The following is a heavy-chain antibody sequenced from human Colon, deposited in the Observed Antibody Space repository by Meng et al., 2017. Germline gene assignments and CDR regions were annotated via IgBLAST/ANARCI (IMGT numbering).Heavy chain of an antibody. CDR2: IYNTGST. V-gene: IGHV4-59*12. Sequence: QVQLQELGPGLVKPSATLSLTCNVSGASINSYYWSWIRQPPGQGLGWIGYIYNTGSTNYNPSLQSRVTISAASSKNQVSLNLNSVTAADTAVYYCGRGLTGYHAHTDYWGQGTLVTVSS. D-gene: IGHD3-9*01. CDR3: GRGLTGYHAHTDY. J-gene: IGHJ4*02. CDR1: GASINSYY.